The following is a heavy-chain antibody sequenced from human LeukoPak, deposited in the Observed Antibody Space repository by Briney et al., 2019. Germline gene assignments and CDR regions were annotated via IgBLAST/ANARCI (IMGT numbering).Heavy chain of an antibody. CDR1: GGSISSGGYY. CDR3: ARVWWNDAFDY. J-gene: IGHJ4*02. CDR2: IYYSGST. Sequence: TLSLTCTVSGGSISSGGYYWSWIRQHPGKGLEWIGYIYYSGSTYYNPSLKSRVTISVDTSKNQFSLKLSSVTAADTAVYYCARVWWNDAFDYWGQGTLVTVSS. V-gene: IGHV4-31*03. D-gene: IGHD1-1*01.